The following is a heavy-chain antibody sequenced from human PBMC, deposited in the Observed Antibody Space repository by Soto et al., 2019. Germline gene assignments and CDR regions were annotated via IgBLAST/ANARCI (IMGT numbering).Heavy chain of an antibody. D-gene: IGHD2-2*01. V-gene: IGHV1-2*04. CDR1: GYTFTGYY. Sequence: ASVKVSCKASGYTFTGYYMHWVRQAPGQGLEWMGWINPNSGGTNYAQKFQGWVTMTRDTSISTAYMELSRLRSDDTAVYYCARTGGGCSSTSCYPSGREVWGQGTTVNVSS. CDR2: INPNSGGT. J-gene: IGHJ6*02. CDR3: ARTGGGCSSTSCYPSGREV.